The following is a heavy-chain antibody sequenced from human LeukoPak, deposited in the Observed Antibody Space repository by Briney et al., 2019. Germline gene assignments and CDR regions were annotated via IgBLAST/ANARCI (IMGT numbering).Heavy chain of an antibody. V-gene: IGHV4-4*07. D-gene: IGHD6-19*01. CDR1: GGSISSYY. Sequence: PSATLSPPCTVSGGSISSYYWSWIRPPAGKGLEWIGRIYTSGSTNYNPSLKSRVTMSVDTSKNQFSLKLSSVTAADTAVYYCASLIAVDAFDIWGQGTMVTVSS. CDR2: IYTSGST. J-gene: IGHJ3*02. CDR3: ASLIAVDAFDI.